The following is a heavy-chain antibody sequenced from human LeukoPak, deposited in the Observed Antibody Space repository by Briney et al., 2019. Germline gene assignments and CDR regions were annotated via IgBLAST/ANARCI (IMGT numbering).Heavy chain of an antibody. D-gene: IGHD1-26*01. J-gene: IGHJ4*02. Sequence: PGGSLRLSCAASGFTFSSYSMNWVRQAPGKGLEWVSSISSSGSYIYYADSVKGRFTISRDNAKNSLYLQMNSLRAEDTAVYYCASGSYYGLDYWGQGTLVTVSS. CDR1: GFTFSSYS. CDR2: ISSSGSYI. CDR3: ASGSYYGLDY. V-gene: IGHV3-21*01.